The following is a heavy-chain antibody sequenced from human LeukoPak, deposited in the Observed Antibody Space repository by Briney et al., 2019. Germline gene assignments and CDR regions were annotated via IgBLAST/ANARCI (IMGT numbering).Heavy chain of an antibody. CDR2: IQQDGSEK. D-gene: IGHD1-7*01. J-gene: IGHJ6*03. CDR1: GFTFSSYW. CDR3: AKDLELLYYYYMDV. V-gene: IGHV3-7*03. Sequence: PGGSLRLSCAASGFTFSSYWMSWVRQAPGKGLEWVANIQQDGSEKYYVDSVKGRFTISRDNAKKSLYLQMNSLRAEDTAVYYCAKDLELLYYYYMDVWGKGTTVTVSS.